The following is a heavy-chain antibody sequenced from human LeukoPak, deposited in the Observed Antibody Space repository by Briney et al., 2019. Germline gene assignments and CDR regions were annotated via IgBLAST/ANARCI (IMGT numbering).Heavy chain of an antibody. J-gene: IGHJ6*03. V-gene: IGHV4-61*02. CDR3: ARGTSYSYYYYMDV. Sequence: SETLSLTCSVSGGSFRSDNYYWSWIRQPAGKGLEWIGRVYNSGNTNYNPSLKSRVTISIDMSKNQCSLKLSSVTAADAAVYYCARGTSYSYYYYMDVWGKGTTVTISS. CDR1: GGSFRSDNYY. D-gene: IGHD2-21*01. CDR2: VYNSGNT.